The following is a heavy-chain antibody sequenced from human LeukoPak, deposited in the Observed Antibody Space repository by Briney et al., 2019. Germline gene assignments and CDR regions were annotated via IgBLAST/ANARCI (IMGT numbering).Heavy chain of an antibody. V-gene: IGHV3-33*06. Sequence: SGGSLRLSCAASGFTFSNYAMHWVRQAPGTGLELVAVIWFDGTNKYYGDSVRGRFTISRDNSKNRLYLQMNSLRAEDTAVYYCAKARGSGWHDPWYLDYWGQGTLVTVSS. CDR2: IWFDGTNK. J-gene: IGHJ4*02. D-gene: IGHD6-19*01. CDR1: GFTFSNYA. CDR3: AKARGSGWHDPWYLDY.